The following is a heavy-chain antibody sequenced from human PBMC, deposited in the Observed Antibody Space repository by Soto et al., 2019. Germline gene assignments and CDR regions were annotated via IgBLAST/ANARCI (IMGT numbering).Heavy chain of an antibody. D-gene: IGHD3-3*01. Sequence: SETLSLTCAVYGGSFSGYYWSWIHQPPGKGLEWIGEISHSGSTNYNPSLKSRVTISVDTSKNQFSLKLSSVTAADTAVYYCARAGSVGITIFGVVITTDHYYYGMDVWGQGTTVTVSS. V-gene: IGHV4-34*01. CDR2: ISHSGST. CDR1: GGSFSGYY. J-gene: IGHJ6*02. CDR3: ARAGSVGITIFGVVITTDHYYYGMDV.